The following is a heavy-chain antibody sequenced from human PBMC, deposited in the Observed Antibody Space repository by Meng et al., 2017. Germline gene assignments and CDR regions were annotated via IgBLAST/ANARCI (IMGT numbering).Heavy chain of an antibody. D-gene: IGHD6-13*01. CDR3: ARDRRRYSSSWFDYYYYGMDV. V-gene: IGHV4-34*01. J-gene: IGHJ6*02. CDR1: GGSFSGYY. Sequence: SETLSLTCAVYGGSFSGYYWSWIRQPPGKGLEWIGEINHSGSTNYNPSLKSRVTISVDTSKNQFSLKLSSVTAADTAVYYCARDRRRYSSSWFDYYYYGMDVWGQGTTVTVSS. CDR2: INHSGST.